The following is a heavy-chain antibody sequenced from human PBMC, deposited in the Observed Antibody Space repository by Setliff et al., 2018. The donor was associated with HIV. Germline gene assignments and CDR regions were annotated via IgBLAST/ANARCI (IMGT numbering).Heavy chain of an antibody. CDR1: SFSGYY. Sequence: SFSGYYWSWIRQPPGKGLEWIGEINHSGSTNYNPSLESRVTTSVDTSKKQFSLRLTSVTAADTAVYYCARRRDGYNSAPWRNDYWGQGTLVTVSS. V-gene: IGHV4-34*01. D-gene: IGHD5-12*01. CDR3: ARRRDGYNSAPWRNDY. CDR2: INHSGST. J-gene: IGHJ4*02.